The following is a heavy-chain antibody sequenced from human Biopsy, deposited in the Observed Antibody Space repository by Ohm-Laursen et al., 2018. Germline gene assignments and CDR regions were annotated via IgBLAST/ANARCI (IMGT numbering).Heavy chain of an antibody. V-gene: IGHV1-69*06. D-gene: IGHD3-9*01. CDR1: GGTFSNYG. CDR3: ATKLTGYFHH. Sequence: GASVKASCKAPGGTFSNYGVNWVRQAPGQGLEWLGGNIPILGTGNYAQKFQDRVTVAADTSTSTATMELRSLRSDEPAVYYCATKLTGYFHHWGQGTLVIVSS. J-gene: IGHJ1*01. CDR2: NIPILGTG.